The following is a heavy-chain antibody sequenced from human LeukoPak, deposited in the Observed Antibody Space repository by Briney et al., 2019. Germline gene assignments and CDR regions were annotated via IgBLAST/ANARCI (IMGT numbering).Heavy chain of an antibody. V-gene: IGHV3-15*01. D-gene: IGHD1-1*01. CDR1: GFTFTNTW. J-gene: IGHJ3*02. CDR2: IKTKRYGGT. Sequence: GGSLRLSCAASGFTFTNTWMAWVRRVLGKGLEWIGHIKTKRYGGTDYAAPVNGRFTISTDDSKNTVYLQMNSLKTEDTGGYYCTTPAGGTCCDAVYIWGHGTTVTVSS. CDR3: TTPAGGTCCDAVYI.